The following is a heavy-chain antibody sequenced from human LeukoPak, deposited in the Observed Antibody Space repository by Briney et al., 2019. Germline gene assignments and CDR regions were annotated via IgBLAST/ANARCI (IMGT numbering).Heavy chain of an antibody. J-gene: IGHJ4*02. CDR1: GYXFSNYW. D-gene: IGHD5-18*01. CDR2: IHPGDSGT. Sequence: GESLKISCNGSGYXFSNYWIGWVRQMPGKGLAWMGIIHPGDSGTRYSPSFQGQVTMSVDESITTAYLQWNSLRASDSAIYYCARGGSYRYGSSDYWGQGTLVTVSS. CDR3: ARGGSYRYGSSDY. V-gene: IGHV5-51*01.